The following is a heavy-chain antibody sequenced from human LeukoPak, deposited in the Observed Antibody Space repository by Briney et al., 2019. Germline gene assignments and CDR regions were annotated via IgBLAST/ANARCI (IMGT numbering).Heavy chain of an antibody. CDR3: ARENTVVTPGLRY. CDR1: GYTFTSYG. CDR2: ISAYNGNT. D-gene: IGHD4-23*01. J-gene: IGHJ4*02. V-gene: IGHV1-18*01. Sequence: ASVKVSCKASGYTFTSYGISWVRQAPGQGLEWMGWISAYNGNTNYAQKFQGRVTMTRDTSISTAYMELSRLRSDDTAVYYCARENTVVTPGLRYWGQGTLVTVSS.